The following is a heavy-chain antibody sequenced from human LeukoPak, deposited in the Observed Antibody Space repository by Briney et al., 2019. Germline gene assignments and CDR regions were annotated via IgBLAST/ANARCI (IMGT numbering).Heavy chain of an antibody. V-gene: IGHV3-23*01. D-gene: IGHD5-18*01. Sequence: GGSLRLSCAPSGFTFSNYAMSWVRQAPGKGLEWVSAISETGGTIHYADSVKGRFTISRDNSKNTLYLQMNSLRAEDTAVYYCARVNSYGLDWFDPWGQGTLVTVSS. CDR1: GFTFSNYA. CDR3: ARVNSYGLDWFDP. CDR2: ISETGGTI. J-gene: IGHJ5*02.